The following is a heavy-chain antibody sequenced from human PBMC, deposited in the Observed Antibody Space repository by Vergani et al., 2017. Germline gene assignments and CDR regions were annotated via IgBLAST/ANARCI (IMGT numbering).Heavy chain of an antibody. CDR1: GGTFSSYT. V-gene: IGHV1-69*02. J-gene: IGHJ6*02. D-gene: IGHD2-15*01. Sequence: QVQLVHSGAEVKKPGSSVKVSCKASGGTFSSYTISWVRQAPGQGLEWMGRIIPILGIANYAQKFQGRVTITADKSTSTAYMELSSLRSEDTAVYYSARSSRYCSGGSCYSYYYYGMDGWGQGTTVTVSS. CDR3: ARSSRYCSGGSCYSYYYYGMDG. CDR2: IIPILGIA.